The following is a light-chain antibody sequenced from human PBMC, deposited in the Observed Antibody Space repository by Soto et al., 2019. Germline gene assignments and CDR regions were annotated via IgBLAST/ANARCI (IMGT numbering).Light chain of an antibody. CDR2: GPS. J-gene: IGKJ5*01. CDR3: HQYGSSPRT. Sequence: EIVLTQSPGTLSLSPGERATLSCRASQSVSSTYLAWYQHKPGQAPRLLIYGPSSRAAGIPDRFSGSGSGTDFNLTISRLEPEDFAVYYCHQYGSSPRTFGQGTRLEIK. CDR1: QSVSSTY. V-gene: IGKV3-20*01.